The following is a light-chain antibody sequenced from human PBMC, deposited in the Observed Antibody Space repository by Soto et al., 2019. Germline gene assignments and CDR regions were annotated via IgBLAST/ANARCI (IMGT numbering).Light chain of an antibody. CDR1: QSISSW. J-gene: IGKJ3*01. Sequence: DIQLTQSPSTLSASVGDRVTITCRASQSISSWLAWYQQRPGKAPQLLIYDASNLESGVPSRFSGSGSGTQFPLTISSLQPNDVATYYGQHDNSFREFTVGPGTKVDIK. CDR2: DAS. V-gene: IGKV1-5*01. CDR3: QHDNSFREFT.